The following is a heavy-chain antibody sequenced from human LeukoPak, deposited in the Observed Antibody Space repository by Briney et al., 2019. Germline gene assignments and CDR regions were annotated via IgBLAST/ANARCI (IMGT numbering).Heavy chain of an antibody. CDR1: GFTFSSYA. CDR2: ISYDGSNK. D-gene: IGHD3-16*01. CDR3: ARDRGKNYVLAFDVFDI. J-gene: IGHJ3*02. Sequence: GGSLRLSCAASGFTFSSYAMHWVRQAPGKGLEWVAVISYDGSNKYYADSVKGRFTISRDNSKNTLYLQMNSLRAEDTAVYYCARDRGKNYVLAFDVFDIWGQGTRVTVSS. V-gene: IGHV3-30-3*01.